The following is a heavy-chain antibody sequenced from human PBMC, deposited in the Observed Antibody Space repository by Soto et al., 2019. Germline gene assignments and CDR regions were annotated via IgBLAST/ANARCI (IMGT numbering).Heavy chain of an antibody. D-gene: IGHD3-9*01. Sequence: EVQLLESGGGLVQPGGSLRLSCAASGFTFSSYAMSWVRQAPGKGLEWVSAISGSGGSTYYADSVKGRFTISRDNSKNTLYLQMNSLRAEDTAVYNCAKSAGYSYYDILTGYAAYYYYYGMDVWGQGTTVTVSS. V-gene: IGHV3-23*01. J-gene: IGHJ6*02. CDR1: GFTFSSYA. CDR2: ISGSGGST. CDR3: AKSAGYSYYDILTGYAAYYYYYGMDV.